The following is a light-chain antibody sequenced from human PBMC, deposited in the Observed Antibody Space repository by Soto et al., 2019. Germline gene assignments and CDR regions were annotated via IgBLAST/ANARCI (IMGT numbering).Light chain of an antibody. CDR2: AAS. Sequence: DIQMTQSPSSLSASIGDRVTITCRASQSVTSNLNWYQQKFGETPKLLMYAASNLQGGVPSRFSGSGSGTDFTLTISSLQPEDFATYYCLQDYTYPLTFGGGTKVEIK. CDR1: QSVTSN. J-gene: IGKJ4*01. V-gene: IGKV1-39*01. CDR3: LQDYTYPLT.